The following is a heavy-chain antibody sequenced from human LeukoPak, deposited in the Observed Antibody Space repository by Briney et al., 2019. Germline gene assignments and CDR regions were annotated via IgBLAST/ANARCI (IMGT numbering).Heavy chain of an antibody. CDR3: AKDVEVGIYDGGWFDP. J-gene: IGHJ5*02. D-gene: IGHD1-26*01. CDR1: GFTFDDYG. CDR2: INWNGGST. Sequence: GGSLRLSCAASGFTFDDYGMTWVRQVPGKGLEWVSGINWNGGSTGYGDSAKGRFTISRDNAKNSLYLQMNSLRAEDTALYYCAKDVEVGIYDGGWFDPWGQGTLVTVSS. V-gene: IGHV3-20*04.